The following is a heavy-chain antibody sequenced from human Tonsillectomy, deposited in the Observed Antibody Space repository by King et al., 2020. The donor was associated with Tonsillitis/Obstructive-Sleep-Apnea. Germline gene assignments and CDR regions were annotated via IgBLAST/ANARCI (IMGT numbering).Heavy chain of an antibody. CDR2: IKQDGSEK. CDR1: GFTFSSYW. V-gene: IGHV3-7*04. Sequence: QLVQSGGGLVQPGGSLRLSCAASGFTFSSYWMSWVRQAPGKGLEWVANIKQDGSEKYYVDSVKGRFTISRDNAKNSLYLQMNSLRAEDTAVYYCARSQGPSSGPCFMDVWGKGTTVTVSS. D-gene: IGHD6-19*01. CDR3: ARSQGPSSGPCFMDV. J-gene: IGHJ6*03.